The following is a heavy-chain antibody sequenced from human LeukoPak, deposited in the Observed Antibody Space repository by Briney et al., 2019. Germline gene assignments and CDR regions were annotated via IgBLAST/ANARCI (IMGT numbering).Heavy chain of an antibody. J-gene: IGHJ4*02. CDR3: ARCGDCDVLPGYYIRAFDY. Sequence: SETLSLTCAVYGGSFSGYYWSWIRQPPGKGLEWIGEINHSGSTNYNPSLKSRVTISVDTSKNQFSLKLSSVPTADTAAYYCARCGDCDVLPGYYIRAFDYWGQGTLVTVSS. CDR2: INHSGST. CDR1: GGSFSGYY. D-gene: IGHD3-9*01. V-gene: IGHV4-34*01.